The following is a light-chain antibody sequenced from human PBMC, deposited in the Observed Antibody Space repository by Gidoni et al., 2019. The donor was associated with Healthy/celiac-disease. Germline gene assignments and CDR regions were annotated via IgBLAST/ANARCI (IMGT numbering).Light chain of an antibody. CDR3: QKYNSAAFT. J-gene: IGKJ3*01. Sequence: DIQMTQSPSSLSASVGDRVTITCRASQVISNYLAWYQQKPGKVPKLLIYAASTLQSGVPSRFSGSGSGTDFTLTISNLQPEDVATYYCQKYNSAAFTFGPGTKVNIK. CDR2: AAS. V-gene: IGKV1-27*01. CDR1: QVISNY.